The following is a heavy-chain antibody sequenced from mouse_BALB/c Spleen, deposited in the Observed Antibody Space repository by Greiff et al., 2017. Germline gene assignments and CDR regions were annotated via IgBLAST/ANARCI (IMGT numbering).Heavy chain of an antibody. CDR1: GYTFTSYV. CDR3: ARGGGYYPFAY. V-gene: IGHV1-14*01. J-gene: IGHJ3*01. D-gene: IGHD2-3*01. CDR2: INPYNDGT. Sequence: VQLKQSGPELVKPGASVKMSCKASGYTFTSYVMHWVKQKPGQGLEWIGYINPYNDGTKYNEKFKGKATLTSDKSSSTAYMELSSLTTEDSAVYYCARGGGYYPFAYWGQGTLVTVSA.